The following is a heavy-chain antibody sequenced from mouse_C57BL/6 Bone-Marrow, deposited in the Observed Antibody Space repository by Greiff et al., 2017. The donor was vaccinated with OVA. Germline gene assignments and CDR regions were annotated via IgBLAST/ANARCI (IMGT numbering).Heavy chain of an antibody. Sequence: QVQLKESGAELVKPGASVKLSCKASGYTFTEYTIHWVKQRSGQGLAWIGWFYPGSGSIKYNEKFKDKATLTADKSSSTVYMELSRLTSEDSAVYFCARQRWLRREAWFAYWGQGTLVTVSA. D-gene: IGHD2-2*01. CDR3: ARQRWLRREAWFAY. V-gene: IGHV1-62-2*01. J-gene: IGHJ3*01. CDR2: FYPGSGSI. CDR1: GYTFTEYT.